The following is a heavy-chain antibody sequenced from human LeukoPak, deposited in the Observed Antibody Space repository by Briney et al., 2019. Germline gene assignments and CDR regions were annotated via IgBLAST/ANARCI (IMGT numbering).Heavy chain of an antibody. CDR1: GLTFSSYA. CDR2: ISYDGSDK. CDR3: AKDRFSLHYYDSSGDY. V-gene: IGHV3-30*04. Sequence: PGGSLRLSCAASGLTFSSYAMHWVRQAPGKGLEWVAVISYDGSDKYYADSVKGRFTISRDNSKNTLYLQMNSLRAEDTAVYYCAKDRFSLHYYDSSGDYWGQGTLVTVSS. D-gene: IGHD3-22*01. J-gene: IGHJ4*02.